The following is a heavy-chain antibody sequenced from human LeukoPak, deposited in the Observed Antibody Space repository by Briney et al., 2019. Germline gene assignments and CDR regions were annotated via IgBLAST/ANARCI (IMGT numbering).Heavy chain of an antibody. Sequence: PSETLSLTCTASGGSISSSSCYWGWIRQPPGKGLEWIGSIYYSGSTYYNPSLKSRVTISVDTSKNQFSLKLSSVTAADTAVYYCARLNDFWSGYYVGGDDYWGQGTLVTVSS. D-gene: IGHD3-3*01. J-gene: IGHJ4*02. CDR3: ARLNDFWSGYYVGGDDY. CDR2: IYYSGST. CDR1: GGSISSSSCY. V-gene: IGHV4-39*01.